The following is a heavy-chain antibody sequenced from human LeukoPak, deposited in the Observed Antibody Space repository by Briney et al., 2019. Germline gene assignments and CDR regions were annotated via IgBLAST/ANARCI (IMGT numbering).Heavy chain of an antibody. CDR2: VHSSGNT. J-gene: IGHJ4*02. V-gene: IGHV4-4*07. Sequence: SETLSLTCTVSGDSISGYYWSWIRQPAGKGLDWIGRVHSSGNTNYNPSLKSRVTMSADTSKNQFSLKLSSVTAADTAVYYCARYYCSGNSCYTWLDYWGQGTLVTVSS. D-gene: IGHD2-2*02. CDR1: GDSISGYY. CDR3: ARYYCSGNSCYTWLDY.